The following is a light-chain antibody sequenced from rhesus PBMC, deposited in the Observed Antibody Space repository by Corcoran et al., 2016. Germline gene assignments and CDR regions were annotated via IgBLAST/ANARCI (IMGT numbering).Light chain of an antibody. V-gene: IGKV1-94*01. Sequence: DIQMTQSPSTLSASVGDRVTVTCRASQGINKAITWYQQKQGKAPTLLIYAASSLQTGVSSRFSGSGSGKDYTLTISSLRPEDVATYYCLQDYTTPYSFGQGTKVEIK. CDR2: AAS. CDR1: QGINKA. J-gene: IGKJ2*01. CDR3: LQDYTTPYS.